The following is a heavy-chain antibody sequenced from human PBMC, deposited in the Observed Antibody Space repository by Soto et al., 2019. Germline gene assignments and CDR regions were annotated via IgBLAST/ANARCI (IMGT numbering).Heavy chain of an antibody. D-gene: IGHD3-16*01. V-gene: IGHV4-59*01. CDR2: IYYIGST. Sequence: QVQLQESGPGLVKPSETLSLTCTVSGGSISSYYWSWIRQPPGKGLEWNGNIYYIGSTHYNPSLKSRVTIAVDTPKIQFSLNLSSVTAAYTAVYYCARGEERGAMPSGYWGQGTLVTVSS. J-gene: IGHJ4*02. CDR3: ARGEERGAMPSGY. CDR1: GGSISSYY.